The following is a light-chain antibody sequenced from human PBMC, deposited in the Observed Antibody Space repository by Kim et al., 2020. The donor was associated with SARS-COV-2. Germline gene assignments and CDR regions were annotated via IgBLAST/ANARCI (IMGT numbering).Light chain of an antibody. CDR2: TAT. J-gene: IGKJ4*01. Sequence: ASVEYRVTITCRASQCIRTKLAWYQHRPGKAPKRLIYTATSLQGGVPSRFSGSGSGTEFSLTISSLQPEDFGIYYCQQYNTYPITFGGGTKVDIK. CDR3: QQYNTYPIT. V-gene: IGKV1-17*01. CDR1: QCIRTK.